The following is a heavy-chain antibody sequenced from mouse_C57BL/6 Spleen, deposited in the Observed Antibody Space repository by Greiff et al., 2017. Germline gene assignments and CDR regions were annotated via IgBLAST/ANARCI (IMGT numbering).Heavy chain of an antibody. CDR1: GYTFTSYW. Sequence: QVQLQQPGAELVMPGASVKLSCKASGYTFTSYWMHWVKQRPGQGLEWIGEIDPSDSYTNYNQKFKGKSTLTVDKSSSTAYMQLSSLTSEDSAVXDIANSTQATWLDYWGQGTLVTVSA. J-gene: IGHJ3*01. CDR2: IDPSDSYT. V-gene: IGHV1-69*01. D-gene: IGHD3-2*02. CDR3: ANSTQATWLDY.